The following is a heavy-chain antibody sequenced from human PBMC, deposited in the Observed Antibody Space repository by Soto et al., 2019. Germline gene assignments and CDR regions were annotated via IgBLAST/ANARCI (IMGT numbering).Heavy chain of an antibody. Sequence: PGGSLRLSCAASGFTFNTYWMSWVRQAPGKGLEWVANIKPDGSEKWYVDSVKGRFTISRDNARNSLSLQMNGLRVEDTAMYYCGRSISGWSRFDYWGQGILVTVSS. CDR1: GFTFNTYW. CDR3: GRSISGWSRFDY. J-gene: IGHJ4*02. V-gene: IGHV3-7*02. CDR2: IKPDGSEK. D-gene: IGHD6-19*01.